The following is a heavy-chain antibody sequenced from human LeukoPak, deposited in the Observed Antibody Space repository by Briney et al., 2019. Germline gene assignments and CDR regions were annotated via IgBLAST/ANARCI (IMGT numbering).Heavy chain of an antibody. V-gene: IGHV3-73*01. D-gene: IGHD1-26*01. J-gene: IGHJ6*03. CDR2: IRSKANSYAT. CDR3: TRRWELPGGDYYYYMDV. CDR1: GFTFSGSA. Sequence: PGGSLRLSCAASGFTFSGSAMHWVRQASGKGLEWVGRIRSKANSYATAYAASVKGRFTISRDDSKNTAYLQMNSLKTEDTAVYYCTRRWELPGGDYYYYMDVWGKGTTVTVSS.